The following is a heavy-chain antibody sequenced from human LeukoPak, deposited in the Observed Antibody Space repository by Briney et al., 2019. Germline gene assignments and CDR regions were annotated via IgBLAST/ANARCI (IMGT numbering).Heavy chain of an antibody. J-gene: IGHJ3*02. CDR1: GYTFTSYG. D-gene: IGHD3-22*01. V-gene: IGHV1-18*01. Sequence: GASVKVSCKASGYTFTSYGISWVRQAPGQGLEWMGWISAYNGNTNYAQKLQGRVTITADKSTSTAYMELSSLRSEDTAVYYCARDYYDGASHAFDIWGQGTMVTVSS. CDR3: ARDYYDGASHAFDI. CDR2: ISAYNGNT.